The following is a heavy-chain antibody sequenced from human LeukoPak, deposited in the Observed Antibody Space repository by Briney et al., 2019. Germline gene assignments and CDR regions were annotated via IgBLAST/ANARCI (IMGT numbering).Heavy chain of an antibody. CDR3: ARGFYGGNHYFDY. J-gene: IGHJ4*02. D-gene: IGHD4-23*01. CDR2: INPNSGGT. CDR1: GYTFTGYY. Sequence: ASVKVSCKASGYTFTGYYMHWVRQAPGQGLEWMGWINPNSGGTNYAQKFQGRVTMTRDTSISTAYMELSRPRSDDTAVYYCARGFYGGNHYFDYWGQGTLVTVSS. V-gene: IGHV1-2*02.